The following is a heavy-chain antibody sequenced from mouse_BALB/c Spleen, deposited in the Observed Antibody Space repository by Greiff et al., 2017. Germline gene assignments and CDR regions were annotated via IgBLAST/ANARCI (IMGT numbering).Heavy chain of an antibody. CDR1: GYTFTSYT. V-gene: IGHV1S26*01. CDR3: TRRDYDRWFAY. J-gene: IGHJ3*01. CDR2: INPSSGYT. D-gene: IGHD2-4*01. Sequence: QVQLQQSGAELVRPGSSVKISCKASGYTFTSYTMHWVKQRPGQGLEWIGYINPSSGYTNYNQKFKDKATLTADKSSSTAYMQLSSLTSEDSAVYYCTRRDYDRWFAYWGQGTLVTVSA.